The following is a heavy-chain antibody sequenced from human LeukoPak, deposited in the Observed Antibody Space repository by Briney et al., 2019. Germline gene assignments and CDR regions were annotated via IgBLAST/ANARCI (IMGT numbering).Heavy chain of an antibody. Sequence: SVKVSCKASGCTFRSYAISWVRQAPGQGLEWMGGIIPIFGTANYAQKFQGRVTITTDESTSTAYMELSSLRSEDTAVYYCAREGIFEDYYDSSGFDYWGQGTLVTVSS. CDR3: AREGIFEDYYDSSGFDY. CDR2: IIPIFGTA. D-gene: IGHD3-22*01. V-gene: IGHV1-69*05. J-gene: IGHJ4*02. CDR1: GCTFRSYA.